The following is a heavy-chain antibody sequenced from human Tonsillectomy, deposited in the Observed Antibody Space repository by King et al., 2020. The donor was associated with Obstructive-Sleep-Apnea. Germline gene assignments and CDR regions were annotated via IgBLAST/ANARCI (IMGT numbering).Heavy chain of an antibody. V-gene: IGHV4-59*01. J-gene: IGHJ4*02. CDR2: SYYSGST. D-gene: IGHD5-18*01. Sequence: VQLQESGPGLVKPSETLSLTCTVSGGSISSYYWSWIRQPPGKGLEWIGYSYYSGSTNYNPSLKSRVTISVDTSKNQFSLKLNSVTAADTAVYYCARGASGYSYGWGQGTLVTVSS. CDR3: ARGASGYSYG. CDR1: GGSISSYY.